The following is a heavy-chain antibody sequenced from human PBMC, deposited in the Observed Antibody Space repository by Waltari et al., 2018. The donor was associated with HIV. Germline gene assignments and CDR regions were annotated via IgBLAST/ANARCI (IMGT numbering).Heavy chain of an antibody. V-gene: IGHV3-21*01. CDR1: GFTFSRYS. D-gene: IGHD2-8*01. Sequence: EVQLVESGGGLVKPGGSLRLSCAASGFTFSRYSMHWVRQAPGKGLEWVSSISTSSRYIYYADSLKGRFTISRDNAKNSLYLQMNSLRAEDTAVYYCAREGFCSNGVCSHYYGMDVWGQGTTVTVSS. CDR3: AREGFCSNGVCSHYYGMDV. CDR2: ISTSSRYI. J-gene: IGHJ6*02.